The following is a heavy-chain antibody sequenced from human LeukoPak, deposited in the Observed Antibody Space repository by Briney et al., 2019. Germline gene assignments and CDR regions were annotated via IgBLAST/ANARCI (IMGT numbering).Heavy chain of an antibody. CDR2: ISGSGVNT. J-gene: IGHJ4*02. Sequence: GGSLRLSCAASGFTFSSYAMHWVRQAPGKGLEWVSAISGSGVNTYYADSVKGRFTISRDNSKNTVYLQMNSLRAVDTAVFYCARSRYSNSWLFDYWGQGTLVTVSS. V-gene: IGHV3-23*01. CDR3: ARSRYSNSWLFDY. D-gene: IGHD6-13*01. CDR1: GFTFSSYA.